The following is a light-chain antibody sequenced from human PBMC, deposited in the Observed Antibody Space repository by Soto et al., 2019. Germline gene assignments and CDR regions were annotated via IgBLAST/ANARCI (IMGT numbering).Light chain of an antibody. V-gene: IGKV1-6*01. J-gene: IGKJ3*01. Sequence: AIHMTQSPSSLSASVGDRVTLTCRASEDIRNYLVWYQQKPGKAPKLLIYAASTVQGGVPSRFSGSGSGTDITITISSLQPEDVANYFCLQDYNSPRTFGQGTKVDIK. CDR3: LQDYNSPRT. CDR2: AAS. CDR1: EDIRNY.